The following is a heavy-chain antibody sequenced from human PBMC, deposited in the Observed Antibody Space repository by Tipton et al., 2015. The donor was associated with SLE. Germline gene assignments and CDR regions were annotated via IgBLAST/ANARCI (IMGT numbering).Heavy chain of an antibody. CDR3: ARVAGSYGLGSYYIDF. CDR1: GYTFTTYA. Sequence: QVQLVQSGSDLRKPGASVTVSCKASGYTFTTYAINWVRQAPGQGLEWVGWINTYTGKPTFAQGFTGRFVFSLDTSVNTAYLQISSLKPEDTAVYFCARVAGSYGLGSYYIDFWGQGALVTVSS. CDR2: INTYTGKP. J-gene: IGHJ4*02. D-gene: IGHD3-10*01. V-gene: IGHV7-4-1*02.